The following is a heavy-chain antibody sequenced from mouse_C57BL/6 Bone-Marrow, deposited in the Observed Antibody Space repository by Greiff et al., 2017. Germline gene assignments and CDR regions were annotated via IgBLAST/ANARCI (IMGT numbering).Heavy chain of an antibody. Sequence: EVQVVESGGDLVKPGGSLKLSCAASGFTFSSYGMSWVRQTPDKRLEWVATISSGGSYTYYPDSVKGRFTISRDNAKNTLYLQMSSLKSEDTAMYYCARHGPGYFDVWGTGTTVTVSS. J-gene: IGHJ1*03. CDR1: GFTFSSYG. V-gene: IGHV5-6*01. CDR3: ARHGPGYFDV. CDR2: ISSGGSYT.